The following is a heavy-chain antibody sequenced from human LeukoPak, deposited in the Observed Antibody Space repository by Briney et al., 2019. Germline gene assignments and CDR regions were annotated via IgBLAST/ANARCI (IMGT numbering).Heavy chain of an antibody. V-gene: IGHV3-23*01. CDR1: GFTFINYA. CDR3: AKVGRASWAPYYFDY. D-gene: IGHD2-2*01. CDR2: VSGSGTST. J-gene: IGHJ4*02. Sequence: GGSLRLSCAASGFTFINYAMSWVRQAPGKGLEWVSDVSGSGTSTNYADSVKGRLTISRDNSKNTLYLQMNNLRAEDTAVYYCAKVGRASWAPYYFDYWGQGTLVTVSS.